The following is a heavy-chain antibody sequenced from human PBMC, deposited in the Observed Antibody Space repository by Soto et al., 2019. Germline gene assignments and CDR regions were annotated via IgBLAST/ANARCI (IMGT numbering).Heavy chain of an antibody. V-gene: IGHV4-4*02. D-gene: IGHD1-26*01. CDR3: ARLVRGATAHYYVLDV. J-gene: IGHJ6*02. Sequence: KTSETLSLTCAVSGGSFTSNIWWRWGRQPPGKGLEWIGESYHSGNTNYNPSVKSRVTLSVDKSMSQISLKLTSVTAADTAVYYCARLVRGATAHYYVLDVWGQGTTVTVSS. CDR2: SYHSGNT. CDR1: GGSFTSNIW.